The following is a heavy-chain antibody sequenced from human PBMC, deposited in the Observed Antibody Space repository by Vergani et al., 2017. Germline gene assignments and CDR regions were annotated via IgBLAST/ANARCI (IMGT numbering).Heavy chain of an antibody. V-gene: IGHV1-18*04. J-gene: IGHJ4*02. D-gene: IGHD1-1*01. CDR2: ISVYSGDP. CDR1: GYTFSTYG. CDR3: ARGEKTGTARY. Sequence: QVQLVQSGAEVRKPGASVKVSCKASGYTFSTYGITWVRLAPGQGLEWMGWISVYSGDPSYAQKFQGRVTMTTDTSTSTAYMDLRRLRSDDTAVYYCARGEKTGTARYWGQVTLVSVSS.